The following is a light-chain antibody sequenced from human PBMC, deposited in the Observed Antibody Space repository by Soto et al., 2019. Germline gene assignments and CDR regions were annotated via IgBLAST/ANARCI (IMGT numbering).Light chain of an antibody. V-gene: IGKV4-1*01. J-gene: IGKJ1*01. CDR3: QEYYSTPRT. Sequence: DIVMTQSPDSLAVSLGERATINCKSSQSVLYSSNNKNYLAWYQQKPGQPPKLLIYWASTRESGVPDRVSGSGSGTDFTLTSSSLQAEDVAVYYCQEYYSTPRTFGQGTKVEIK. CDR2: WAS. CDR1: QSVLYSSNNKNY.